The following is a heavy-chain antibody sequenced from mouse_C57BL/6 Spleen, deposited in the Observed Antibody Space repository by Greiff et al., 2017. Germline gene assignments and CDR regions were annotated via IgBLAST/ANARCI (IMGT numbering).Heavy chain of an antibody. CDR3: TRSYGSSYNAY. D-gene: IGHD1-1*01. CDR2: IDPETGGT. J-gene: IGHJ3*01. V-gene: IGHV1-15*01. Sequence: QVQLKQSGAELVRPGASVTLSCKASGYTFTDYEMHWVKQTPVHGLEWIGAIDPETGGTAYNQKIKGKAILTADKSSSTAYMELRSLTSEDSAVYYCTRSYGSSYNAYWGQGTLVTVSA. CDR1: GYTFTDYE.